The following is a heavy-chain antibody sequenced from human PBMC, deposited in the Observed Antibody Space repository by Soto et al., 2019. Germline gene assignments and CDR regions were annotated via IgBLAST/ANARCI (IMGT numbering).Heavy chain of an antibody. J-gene: IGHJ2*01. CDR2: ISGRGGST. Sequence: EVQLLESGGGLVQPGGSLRLSCAASGFTYSSYAMSWVRQAPGKGLEWVSAISGRGGSTYYADSVKGRFTISRDNSKNTLYLQMNSLRAEDTAVYYSAKGRIAARGYWYFDLWGRGTLVTVSS. D-gene: IGHD6-6*01. V-gene: IGHV3-23*01. CDR3: AKGRIAARGYWYFDL. CDR1: GFTYSSYA.